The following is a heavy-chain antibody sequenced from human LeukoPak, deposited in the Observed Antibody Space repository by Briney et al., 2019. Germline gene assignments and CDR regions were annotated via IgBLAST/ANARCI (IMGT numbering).Heavy chain of an antibody. J-gene: IGHJ6*02. V-gene: IGHV4-39*01. Sequence: SETLSLTCTVSGGSVSSGSYYWSWIRQPPGKGLEWIGSIYYSGSTYYNPSLKSRVTISVDTSKNQFSLKLSSVTAADTAVYYCAGRYGDYHDYYYGMDVWGQGTTVTVSS. D-gene: IGHD4-17*01. CDR1: GGSVSSGSYY. CDR2: IYYSGST. CDR3: AGRYGDYHDYYYGMDV.